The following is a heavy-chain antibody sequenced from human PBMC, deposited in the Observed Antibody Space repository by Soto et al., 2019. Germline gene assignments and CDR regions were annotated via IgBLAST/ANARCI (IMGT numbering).Heavy chain of an antibody. CDR2: IKQDGSEK. CDR1: GFTFSSYW. D-gene: IGHD1-20*01. Sequence: GGSLRLSCAASGFTFSSYWMSWVRQAPGEGLEWVANIKQDGSEKYYVDSVKGRFTISRDNAKNSLYLQMNSLRAEDTAVYYCARGGDNWNDDENWFDPWGQGTLVTVSS. V-gene: IGHV3-7*01. J-gene: IGHJ5*02. CDR3: ARGGDNWNDDENWFDP.